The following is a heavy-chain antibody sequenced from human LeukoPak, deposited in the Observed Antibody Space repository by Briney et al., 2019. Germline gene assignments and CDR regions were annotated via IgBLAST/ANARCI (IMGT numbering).Heavy chain of an antibody. Sequence: SETLSLTCTVSGGSTSSYYWSWIRQPPGKGLEWIGYIYYSGSTNYNPSLKSRVTISVDTSKNQFSLKLSSVTAADTAVYYCAREGSTIRGIDYWGQGTLVTVSS. D-gene: IGHD2/OR15-2a*01. CDR1: GGSTSSYY. CDR2: IYYSGST. J-gene: IGHJ4*02. CDR3: AREGSTIRGIDY. V-gene: IGHV4-59*01.